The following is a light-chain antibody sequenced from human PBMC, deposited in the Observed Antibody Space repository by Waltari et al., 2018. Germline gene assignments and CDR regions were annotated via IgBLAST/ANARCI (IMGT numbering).Light chain of an antibody. CDR3: SSYTSTKIL. Sequence: QSALTQPASVSGSPGQSITISCTGTTHDGGTYPYLSWYQQHPGKVPKLIIFEVKNRPSGVSNRFSGSKYANTASLTISGLQAEDEADYYCSSYTSTKILFGGGTKLTVL. CDR2: EVK. V-gene: IGLV2-14*01. J-gene: IGLJ2*01. CDR1: THDGGTYPY.